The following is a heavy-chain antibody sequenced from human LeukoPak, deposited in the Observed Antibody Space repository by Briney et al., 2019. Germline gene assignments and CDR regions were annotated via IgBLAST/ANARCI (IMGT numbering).Heavy chain of an antibody. J-gene: IGHJ6*02. CDR3: ARGGQGAAMADGMVV. CDR2: INSSNSYI. CDR1: GFTFSSYS. Sequence: GGSLTLSCAASGFTFSSYSMNWVRQAPGKGLEWVSSINSSNSYIYYADSVKGRFTISRDNAKNSLYLQMNSLRAEDTAVYYCARGGQGAAMADGMVVWGQGTTVSVSS. V-gene: IGHV3-21*01. D-gene: IGHD3-16*01.